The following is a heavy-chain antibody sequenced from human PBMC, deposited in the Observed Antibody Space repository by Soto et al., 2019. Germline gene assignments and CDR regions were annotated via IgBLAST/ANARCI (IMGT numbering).Heavy chain of an antibody. D-gene: IGHD2-15*01. CDR2: IIPIFRTA. CDR1: GGTFSSYA. Sequence: QVQLVQSGAEVKKPGSSVKVSCKASGGTFSSYAISWVRQAPGQGLEWMGGIIPIFRTADYAQKFQGRVTIPADESTSTAYMGLRSLRSEDTAVYYCASVETQRYYYGMDVWGQGTTVTVSS. J-gene: IGHJ6*02. CDR3: ASVETQRYYYGMDV. V-gene: IGHV1-69*12.